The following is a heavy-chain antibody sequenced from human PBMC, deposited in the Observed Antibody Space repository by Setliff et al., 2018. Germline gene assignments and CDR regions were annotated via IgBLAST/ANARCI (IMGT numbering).Heavy chain of an antibody. V-gene: IGHV3-7*01. CDR2: INQDGSET. CDR3: ARASKGLYCGSDCFYTFDS. J-gene: IGHJ4*02. CDR1: GFTFSNYW. D-gene: IGHD2-21*02. Sequence: GGSLRLSCAVSGFTFSNYWMTWVRQAPGKGLEWVANINQDGSETYYVDSLKGRFSVSRDNGKNSLYLQMNSLRAEDTAVYYCARASKGLYCGSDCFYTFDSWGPGTLVTVSS.